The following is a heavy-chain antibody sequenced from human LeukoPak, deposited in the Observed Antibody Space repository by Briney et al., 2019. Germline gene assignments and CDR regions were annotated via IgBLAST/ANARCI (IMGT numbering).Heavy chain of an antibody. D-gene: IGHD6-13*01. V-gene: IGHV4-59*01. Sequence: SETLSLTCTVSGGSISNKYWSWIRQPPGKGLEWIGYTYYSGSTNYNPSLKSRVTISVDTSKNQFSLKLSSVTAADTAVYYCARCYSSSWHHDYWGQGTLVTVSS. J-gene: IGHJ4*02. CDR1: GGSISNKY. CDR2: TYYSGST. CDR3: ARCYSSSWHHDY.